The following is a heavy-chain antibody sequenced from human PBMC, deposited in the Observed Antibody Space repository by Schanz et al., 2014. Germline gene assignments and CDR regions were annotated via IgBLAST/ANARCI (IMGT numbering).Heavy chain of an antibody. CDR2: ISARGEVS. Sequence: EVKLLESGGHLVQPGGSLRLSCVASGFTFTNYAMTWVRQAPGKGLEWVSVISARGEVSKYSDSVKGRFIVSRDNSRATLFLQMDSLRAADTAFYYCAKWEDIVPEPEPMRGWFDSWGQGILVTVSS. J-gene: IGHJ5*01. D-gene: IGHD2-8*01. CDR1: GFTFTNYA. V-gene: IGHV3-23*01. CDR3: AKWEDIVPEPEPMRGWFDS.